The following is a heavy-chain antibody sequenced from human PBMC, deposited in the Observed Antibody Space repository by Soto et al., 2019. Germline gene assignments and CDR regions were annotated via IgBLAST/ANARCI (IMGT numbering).Heavy chain of an antibody. J-gene: IGHJ6*03. V-gene: IGHV1-69*08. Sequence: QVQLVQSGAEVKKPGSSVKVSCKASGGTFSSYTISWVRQAPGQGLEWMGRIIPILGIANYAQKFQGRVKITADKSTSTAYMELSSLRSEDTAVYYCAGDVVVVVAATYDYCCYMDVWGKGTTVTVSS. CDR1: GGTFSSYT. D-gene: IGHD2-15*01. CDR2: IIPILGIA. CDR3: AGDVVVVVAATYDYCCYMDV.